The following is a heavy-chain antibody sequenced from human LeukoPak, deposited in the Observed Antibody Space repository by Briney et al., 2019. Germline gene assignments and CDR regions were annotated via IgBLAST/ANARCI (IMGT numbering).Heavy chain of an antibody. CDR2: INHSGST. Sequence: PSETLSLTCAVYGGSFSGYYWSWIRQPPGKGLEWIGEINHSGSTNYNPSLKSRVTISVDTSKNQFSLKLSSVTAADTAVYYCARGGGSYYQRRNDAFDIWGQGTMVTVSS. D-gene: IGHD1-26*01. CDR3: ARGGGSYYQRRNDAFDI. J-gene: IGHJ3*02. V-gene: IGHV4-34*01. CDR1: GGSFSGYY.